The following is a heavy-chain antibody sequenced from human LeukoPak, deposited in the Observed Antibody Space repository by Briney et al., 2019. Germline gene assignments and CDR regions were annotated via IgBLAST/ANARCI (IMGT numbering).Heavy chain of an antibody. CDR3: AKNDXQWLGGVEYYYYGMDV. D-gene: IGHD6-19*01. J-gene: IGHJ6*02. CDR1: GFTFSSYA. V-gene: IGHV3-23*01. Sequence: GGSLRLSCAASGFTFSSYAMSWVRQAPGKGLEWVSAISGSGGSTYYADSVKGRFTISRDNSKNTLYLQMNSLRAEDTAVYYCAKNDXQWLGGVEYYYYGMDVWGQGTTVTVSS. CDR2: ISGSGGST.